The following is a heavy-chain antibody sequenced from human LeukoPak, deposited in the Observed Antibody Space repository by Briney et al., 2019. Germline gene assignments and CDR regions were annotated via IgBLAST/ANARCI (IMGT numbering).Heavy chain of an antibody. J-gene: IGHJ6*03. CDR3: ARVSETGVGPYYYYYYYMDV. Sequence: ASVKVSCKASGYTFTGYYMHWVRQAPGQGLEWMGWINPNSGGTNCAQKFQGRVTMTRDTSISTAYMELSRLRSDDTAVYYCARVSETGVGPYYYYYYYMDVWGKGTTVTVSS. D-gene: IGHD7-27*01. CDR1: GYTFTGYY. CDR2: INPNSGGT. V-gene: IGHV1-2*02.